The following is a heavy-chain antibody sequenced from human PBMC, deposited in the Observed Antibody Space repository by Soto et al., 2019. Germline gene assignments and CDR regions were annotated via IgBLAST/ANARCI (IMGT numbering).Heavy chain of an antibody. CDR3: ARVGSSGWSPDY. CDR2: IFYSGST. V-gene: IGHV4-59*01. Sequence: SETLSLTCTVSGGSISGYYWSWIRQPPGKGLEWIGYIFYSGSTNYNPSLRSRVTISVDTSKNQFSLKLSSVTTADTAMYYCARVGSSGWSPDYWGQGTLVTVSS. J-gene: IGHJ4*02. CDR1: GGSISGYY. D-gene: IGHD6-19*01.